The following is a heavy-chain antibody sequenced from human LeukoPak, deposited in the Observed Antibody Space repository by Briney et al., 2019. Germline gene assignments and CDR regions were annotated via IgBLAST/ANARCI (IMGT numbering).Heavy chain of an antibody. CDR1: GGSISNYH. J-gene: IGHJ4*02. D-gene: IGHD6-19*01. CDR2: IHTSGST. CDR3: ARRDISSGWSFNY. Sequence: SETLSLTCTVSGGSISNYHWSWIRQPAGKGLEWIGQIHTSGSTNYNPPLKSRVSMSIDTTEDQVSLTIRSVTAADTAFYYCARRDISSGWSFNYWGQGTLVTVSS. V-gene: IGHV4-4*07.